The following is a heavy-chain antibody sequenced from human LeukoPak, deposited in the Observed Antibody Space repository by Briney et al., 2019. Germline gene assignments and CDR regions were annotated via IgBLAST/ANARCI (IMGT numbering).Heavy chain of an antibody. CDR2: IRSKAYGGTT. J-gene: IGHJ6*03. CDR1: GFTFGDYA. Sequence: GGSLRLSCTASGFTFGDYAMSWVRQAPGKGLEWVGFIRSKAYGGTTEYAASVKGRFTISRDDSKSIAYLQMNSLKTEDTAVYYCTRDDVDDDILTGNSYYYMDVWGKGTTVTISS. CDR3: TRDDVDDDILTGNSYYYMDV. D-gene: IGHD3-9*01. V-gene: IGHV3-49*04.